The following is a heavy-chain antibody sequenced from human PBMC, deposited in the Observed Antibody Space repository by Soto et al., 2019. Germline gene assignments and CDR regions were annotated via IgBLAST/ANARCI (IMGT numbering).Heavy chain of an antibody. CDR3: ARADIVVVTPQVFDY. CDR1: GYTFTSYA. Sequence: ASVKVSCKASGYTFTSYAMHWVRQAPGQRLEWMGWINAGNGNTKYSQKFQGRVTITRDTSASTAYMELSSLRSEDTAVYYCARADIVVVTPQVFDYWGQGTLVTVSS. J-gene: IGHJ4*02. D-gene: IGHD2-15*01. V-gene: IGHV1-3*01. CDR2: INAGNGNT.